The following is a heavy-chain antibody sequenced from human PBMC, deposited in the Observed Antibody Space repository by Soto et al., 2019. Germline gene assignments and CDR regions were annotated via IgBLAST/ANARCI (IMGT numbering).Heavy chain of an antibody. CDR3: AKDPGVVPAASFDI. CDR2: VSGGGGAT. V-gene: IGHV3-23*01. J-gene: IGHJ4*02. CDR1: GFTFSSYA. Sequence: EARLLESGGDLVQPGGSLRLSCAASGFTFSSYAMSWVRRAPGKGLEWVSGVSGGGGATYYADSVKGRFAISRDNSKNTLYLQMSSLRAEDTALYYCAKDPGVVPAASFDIWGQGTQVTVSS. D-gene: IGHD2-2*01.